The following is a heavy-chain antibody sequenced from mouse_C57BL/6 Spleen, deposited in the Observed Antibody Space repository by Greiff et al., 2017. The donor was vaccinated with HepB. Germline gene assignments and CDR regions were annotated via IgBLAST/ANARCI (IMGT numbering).Heavy chain of an antibody. V-gene: IGHV1-52*01. Sequence: QVQLQQSGAELVRPGSSVKLSCKASGYTFTSYWMHWVKQRPIQGLEWIGNIDPSDSETHYNQKFKDKATLTVDKSSSTAYMQLSSLTSEDSAVYYCAIYYYGSSYDYFDYWGQGTTLTVSS. CDR3: AIYYYGSSYDYFDY. CDR1: GYTFTSYW. D-gene: IGHD1-1*01. J-gene: IGHJ2*01. CDR2: IDPSDSET.